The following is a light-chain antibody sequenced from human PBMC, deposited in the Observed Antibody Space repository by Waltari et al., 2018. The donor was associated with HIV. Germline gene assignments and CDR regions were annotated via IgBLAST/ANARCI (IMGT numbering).Light chain of an antibody. CDR3: QQYDNGYT. Sequence: DIVMTQSPVTLSVSPGESATLSCRASQSLSSNLAWYQQKPGQAPRLLIYDASTRATGIPARFSGSGSGTEFTLTISSLQSEDFALYYCQQYDNGYTFGQGTKLEIK. CDR2: DAS. J-gene: IGKJ2*01. V-gene: IGKV3-15*01. CDR1: QSLSSN.